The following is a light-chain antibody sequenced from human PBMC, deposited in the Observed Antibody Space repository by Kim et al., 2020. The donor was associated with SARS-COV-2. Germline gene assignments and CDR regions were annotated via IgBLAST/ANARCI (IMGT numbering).Light chain of an antibody. V-gene: IGKV1-8*01. CDR3: QQYYTYLWT. Sequence: ASTGDRVTITCRASQGISSYLAWYQQKPGKAPKLLIYAASTLQSGVPSRFSGSGSGTDFTLTISCLQSEDFATYYCQQYYTYLWTFGQGTKVEIK. CDR1: QGISSY. CDR2: AAS. J-gene: IGKJ1*01.